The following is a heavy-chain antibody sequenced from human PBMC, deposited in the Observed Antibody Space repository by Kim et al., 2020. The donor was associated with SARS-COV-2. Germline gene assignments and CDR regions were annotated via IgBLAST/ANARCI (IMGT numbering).Heavy chain of an antibody. CDR3: ARGGSAFDI. Sequence: GSTYCNPSLKSRVTISVDTPKIQFSLMLSSVTAADTAVYYCARGGSAFDIWGQGTMVTVSS. CDR2: GST. D-gene: IGHD2-15*01. V-gene: IGHV4-39*07. J-gene: IGHJ3*02.